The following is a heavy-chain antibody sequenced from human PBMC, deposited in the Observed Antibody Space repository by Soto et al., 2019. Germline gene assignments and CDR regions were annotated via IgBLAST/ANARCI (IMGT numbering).Heavy chain of an antibody. CDR2: IKSKSEGETI. J-gene: IGHJ4*02. V-gene: IGHV3-15*01. D-gene: IGHD2-2*01. CDR3: TRGPVGSTRPLDY. Sequence: EVQLVESGGGLVEPGGSLRLSCAASGFTFSNAWMSWVRQAPGKGLAWVGRIKSKSEGETIDYAAPVKGRFTISRDDSKNTLYLQMNSLKSEDTGVYYCTRGPVGSTRPLDYWGQGTLVTVSS. CDR1: GFTFSNAW.